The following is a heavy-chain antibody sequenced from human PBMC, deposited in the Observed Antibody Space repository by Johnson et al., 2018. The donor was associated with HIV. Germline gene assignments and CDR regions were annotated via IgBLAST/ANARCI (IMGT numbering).Heavy chain of an antibody. D-gene: IGHD6-19*01. CDR3: AKDKASATPYLSSGWYGDAFDI. Sequence: VQLVESGGGLVQPGRSLRLSCAASGFTFDDYAMHWVRQAPGKGLEWVSGISWNSGSIGYADSVKGRFTISRDNAKNSLYLQMNRLRAEDTALYYCAKDKASATPYLSSGWYGDAFDIWGQGTMVTVSS. V-gene: IGHV3-9*01. J-gene: IGHJ3*02. CDR2: ISWNSGSI. CDR1: GFTFDDYA.